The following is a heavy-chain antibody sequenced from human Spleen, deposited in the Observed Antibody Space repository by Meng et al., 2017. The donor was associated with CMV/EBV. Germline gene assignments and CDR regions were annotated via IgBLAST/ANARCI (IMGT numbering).Heavy chain of an antibody. Sequence: YNFTNYWIGWVRQMHGKGLEWMGVIYPGDSDTRYSPSFQGQVTISADKSINTALLHWSSLKASDTAMYYCARALTYCSTTSCYLKYWGQGTLVTVSS. CDR3: ARALTYCSTTSCYLKY. V-gene: IGHV5-51*01. CDR2: IYPGDSDT. CDR1: YNFTNYW. J-gene: IGHJ4*02. D-gene: IGHD2-2*01.